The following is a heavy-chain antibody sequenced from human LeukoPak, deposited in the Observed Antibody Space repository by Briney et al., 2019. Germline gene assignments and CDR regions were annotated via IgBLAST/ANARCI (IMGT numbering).Heavy chain of an antibody. CDR2: ISAYNGNT. Sequence: GASVKVSCKASGYTFTSYGISWVRQAPGQGLEWMGWISAYNGNTNYAQKLQGRVTMTTDTSTSTAYMELRSLRSDDTAVYYCARDSIGYYGSGFGSVHFDYWGQGTLVTVSS. J-gene: IGHJ4*02. D-gene: IGHD3-10*01. V-gene: IGHV1-18*01. CDR1: GYTFTSYG. CDR3: ARDSIGYYGSGFGSVHFDY.